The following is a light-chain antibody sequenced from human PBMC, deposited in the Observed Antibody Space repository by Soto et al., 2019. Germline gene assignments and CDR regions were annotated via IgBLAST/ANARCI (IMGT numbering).Light chain of an antibody. J-gene: IGLJ3*02. CDR3: AAWDDSLNGPV. Sequence: QSVLTQPPSASGTPGQRVTISCSGSSSNIGSNTVNWYQQLPGTAPKLLIYSNNLRPSGAPDRFSGSKSGTSASLAIRGLQSEDEGDYYCAAWDDSLNGPVFGGGTKLTVL. CDR2: SNN. V-gene: IGLV1-44*01. CDR1: SSNIGSNT.